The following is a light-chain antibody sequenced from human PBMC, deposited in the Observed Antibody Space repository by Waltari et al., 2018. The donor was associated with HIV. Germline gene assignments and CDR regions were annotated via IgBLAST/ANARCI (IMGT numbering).Light chain of an antibody. CDR3: QQYFSTPWT. J-gene: IGKJ1*01. Sequence: DIVMTQSPDSLAASLGERATLNCKSNQTVLYTSNTKNYLAWYQQKPGQPPKLLIYWASTRESGVPDRFSGSGSGTDFTLTIRSLQAEDVAVYYCQQYFSTPWTFGQGTKVEIK. CDR2: WAS. CDR1: QTVLYTSNTKNY. V-gene: IGKV4-1*01.